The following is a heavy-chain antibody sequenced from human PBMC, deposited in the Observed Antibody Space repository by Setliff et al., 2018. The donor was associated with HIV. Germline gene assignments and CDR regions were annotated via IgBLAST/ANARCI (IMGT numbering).Heavy chain of an antibody. D-gene: IGHD3-10*01. CDR2: INYSGST. Sequence: SETLSLTCAVYGGSLSGNSWTWIRQSPRKGLEWIGEINYSGSTNYNPSLKSPVTISIDTSKNQFSLKVRSVTAADTAVYYCARARGPEGYFDSWGQGTLVTVSS. J-gene: IGHJ4*02. V-gene: IGHV4-34*01. CDR3: ARARGPEGYFDS. CDR1: GGSLSGNS.